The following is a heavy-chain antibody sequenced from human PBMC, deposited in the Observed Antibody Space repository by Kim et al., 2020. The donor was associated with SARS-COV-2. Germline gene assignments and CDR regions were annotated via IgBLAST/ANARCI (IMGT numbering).Heavy chain of an antibody. CDR1: GGSISSYY. D-gene: IGHD6-6*01. CDR2: IYYSGST. J-gene: IGHJ6*02. V-gene: IGHV4-59*13. CDR3: AGASSSAPYYYYGMDV. Sequence: SETLSLTFTVSGGSISSYYWSWIRQPPGKGLEWIGYIYYSGSTNYNPSLKSRVTISVDTSKNQFSLKLSSVTAADTAVYYCAGASSSAPYYYYGMDVWGQGTTVTVSS.